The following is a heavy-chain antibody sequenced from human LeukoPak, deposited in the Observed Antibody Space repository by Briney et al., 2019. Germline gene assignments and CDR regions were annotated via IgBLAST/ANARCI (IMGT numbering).Heavy chain of an antibody. Sequence: GGSLRLSCAASGFTFSSYAMHWVRQAPGKGLEWVAVISYDGSNKYYADSVKGRFTISRDNSKNTLYLQMNSLRAEDTAVYYCARDRYDFGGFNYYYYYMDVWGKGTTVTVSS. V-gene: IGHV3-30*04. CDR2: ISYDGSNK. CDR1: GFTFSSYA. CDR3: ARDRYDFGGFNYYYYYMDV. J-gene: IGHJ6*03. D-gene: IGHD3-3*01.